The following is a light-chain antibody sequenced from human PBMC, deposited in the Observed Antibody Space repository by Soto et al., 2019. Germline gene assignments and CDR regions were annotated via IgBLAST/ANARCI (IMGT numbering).Light chain of an antibody. Sequence: VVRHLLSARSLSAEGKGTDLGSASQSVRNSLGWFLQKPGQAPRLLIYDASVRASDVPARFSGSGSGTDFTLTISHLEPDDSAVYYCKQRVNWLWTFGQGTKVDIK. CDR3: KQRVNWLWT. J-gene: IGKJ1*01. CDR1: QSVRNS. V-gene: IGKV3-11*01. CDR2: DAS.